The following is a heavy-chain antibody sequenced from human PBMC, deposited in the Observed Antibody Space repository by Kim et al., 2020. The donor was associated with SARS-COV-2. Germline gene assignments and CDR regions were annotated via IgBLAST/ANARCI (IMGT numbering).Heavy chain of an antibody. V-gene: IGHV3-74*01. CDR1: GFTFSSYW. CDR3: ARDLDPNSNYYFYGMDV. D-gene: IGHD3-3*01. CDR2: INRDGSGT. Sequence: GGSLRLSCAASGFTFSSYWMHWVRQAPGKGLVWVSRINRDGSGTSYADSVKGRFTTPRDNAQSTLYLQMNSLRAEDTAVYYCARDLDPNSNYYFYGMDV. J-gene: IGHJ6*01.